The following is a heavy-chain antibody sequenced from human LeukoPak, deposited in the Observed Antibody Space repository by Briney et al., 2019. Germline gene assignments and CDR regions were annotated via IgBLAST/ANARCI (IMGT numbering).Heavy chain of an antibody. J-gene: IGHJ4*02. Sequence: GGSLRLSCAASGFTFSSYAMHWVRQAPGKGLEWVAVISYDGSNKYYADSVKGRFTISRDNSKNTLYLQMNSLRAEGTAVYYCARGYSSGRPVDYWGQGTLVTVSS. CDR2: ISYDGSNK. D-gene: IGHD6-19*01. CDR3: ARGYSSGRPVDY. V-gene: IGHV3-30-3*01. CDR1: GFTFSSYA.